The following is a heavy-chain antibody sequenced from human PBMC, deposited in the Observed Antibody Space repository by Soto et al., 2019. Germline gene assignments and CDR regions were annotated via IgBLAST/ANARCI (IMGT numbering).Heavy chain of an antibody. CDR3: SRGYSSQSSTFDY. CDR1: GFTFSNFG. CDR2: IWYDGGNK. J-gene: IGHJ4*02. V-gene: IGHV3-33*01. D-gene: IGHD6-19*01. Sequence: QVQLVESGGGVVQPGRSLRLSCAASGFTFSNFGMHWVRQAPGRGLEWVAIIWYDGGNKYYSDSVKGRFTISRDNSKNTLYLQMNNLRADDTAVYYCSRGYSSQSSTFDYWGQGTLVTVSS.